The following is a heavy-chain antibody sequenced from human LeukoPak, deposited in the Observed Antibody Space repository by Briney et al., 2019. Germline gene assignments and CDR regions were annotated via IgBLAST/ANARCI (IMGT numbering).Heavy chain of an antibody. CDR1: GFTFDNYG. CDR2: INWNGGSI. J-gene: IGHJ4*02. Sequence: GGSLRLSCAASGFTFDNYGMSWVRQAPGKGLEWVSGINWNGGSIGYVDSVKGRFTISRDNAKNSLYLQMNSLRAEDTALYYCARVGIYGDYGRYFDYWGQGTLVTVSS. D-gene: IGHD4-17*01. CDR3: ARVGIYGDYGRYFDY. V-gene: IGHV3-20*04.